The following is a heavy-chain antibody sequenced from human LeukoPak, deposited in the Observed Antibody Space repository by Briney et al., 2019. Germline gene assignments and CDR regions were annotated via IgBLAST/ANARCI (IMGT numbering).Heavy chain of an antibody. J-gene: IGHJ6*02. Sequence: ASVKVSCKASGYTFTSYDINWVRQATGQGLEWMGWMNPNSGNTGYAQKFQGRVTMTRNTSISTAYMELSNLRSEDTAVYYCARFGDCSSTSCYTNAVSYYYGMDVWGQGTTVTVSS. CDR2: MNPNSGNT. CDR3: ARFGDCSSTSCYTNAVSYYYGMDV. CDR1: GYTFTSYD. D-gene: IGHD2-2*02. V-gene: IGHV1-8*01.